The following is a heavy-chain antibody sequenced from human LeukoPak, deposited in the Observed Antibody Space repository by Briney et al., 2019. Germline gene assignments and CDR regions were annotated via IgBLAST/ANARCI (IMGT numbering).Heavy chain of an antibody. CDR1: GYTFTRDG. CDR2: ISAYNGNT. J-gene: IGHJ4*02. CDR3: ARDSVVPAAPDY. Sequence: GASVKVSCKASGYTFTRDGISWVRQAPGQGLEWMGWISAYNGNTNYVQKLQGRVTMTTDTSTSTVYMELSSLRSDDTAMYYCARDSVVPAAPDYWGQGTLVTVSS. D-gene: IGHD2-2*01. V-gene: IGHV1-18*01.